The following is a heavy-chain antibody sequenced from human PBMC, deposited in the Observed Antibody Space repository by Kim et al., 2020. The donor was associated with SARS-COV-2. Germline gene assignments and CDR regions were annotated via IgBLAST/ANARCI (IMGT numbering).Heavy chain of an antibody. Sequence: YYADAGKGRFTISRDNSKNTLYLQMNSLRAEDTAVYYCAKDRKYSSSLDYWGQGTLVTVSS. J-gene: IGHJ4*02. V-gene: IGHV3-33*06. CDR3: AKDRKYSSSLDY. D-gene: IGHD6-13*01.